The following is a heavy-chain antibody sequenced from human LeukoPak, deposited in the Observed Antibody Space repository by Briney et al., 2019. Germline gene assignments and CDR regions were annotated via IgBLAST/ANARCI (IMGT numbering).Heavy chain of an antibody. CDR1: GFTFSIYG. CDR2: MANDAKTT. J-gene: IGHJ5*02. Sequence: GGSLRLSCAASGFTFSIYGMHWVRQAPGKGLEWVAVMANDAKTTYYADSVKGRFTISRDNSRNTLYLQMNSLRAEDTAVYYCAKDRLRLTTTNWFDPWGQGTLVTVSS. CDR3: AKDRLRLTTTNWFDP. D-gene: IGHD4-11*01. V-gene: IGHV3-30*18.